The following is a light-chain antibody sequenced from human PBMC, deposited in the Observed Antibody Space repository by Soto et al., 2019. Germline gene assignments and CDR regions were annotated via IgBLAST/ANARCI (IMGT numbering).Light chain of an antibody. J-gene: IGKJ2*01. CDR2: AAS. CDR3: QQTYSIPYT. Sequence: DIQMTQSPFSLSASVGDRVTITCRASQTISSYLNWYQQQPGKAPKLLIYAASSLHSGVPSRFSGSGSGTDFTLTISSLQPEDFATYYCQQTYSIPYTFGQGTKLEIK. V-gene: IGKV1-39*01. CDR1: QTISSY.